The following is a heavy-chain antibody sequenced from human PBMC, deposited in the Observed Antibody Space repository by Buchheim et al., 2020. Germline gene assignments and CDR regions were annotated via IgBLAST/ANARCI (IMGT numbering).Heavy chain of an antibody. Sequence: QVQLVESGGGVVQPGRSLRLSCAASGFTFSSYAMHWVRQAPGKGLEWVAVISYDGSNKYYADSVKGGFTISGDNSKNTLYLQMNSLRAEDTAVYYCASGYYDSSGYERNFDYWGQGTL. D-gene: IGHD3-22*01. CDR1: GFTFSSYA. CDR3: ASGYYDSSGYERNFDY. CDR2: ISYDGSNK. V-gene: IGHV3-30-3*01. J-gene: IGHJ4*02.